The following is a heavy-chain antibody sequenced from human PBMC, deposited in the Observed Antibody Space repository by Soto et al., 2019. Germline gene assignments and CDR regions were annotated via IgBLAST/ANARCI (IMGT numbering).Heavy chain of an antibody. CDR2: IYWDDDK. CDR3: AHRPPIGSSWMAWFDP. V-gene: IGHV2-5*02. Sequence: SGPTLVNPTQTLTLTCTFSGFSLSTSGVGVGWIRQPPGKALEWLALIYWDDDKRYSPSLKSRLTITKDTSKNQVVLTMTNMDPVDTATYYCAHRPPIGSSWMAWFDPWGQGTLVTVSS. CDR1: GFSLSTSGVG. D-gene: IGHD6-13*01. J-gene: IGHJ5*02.